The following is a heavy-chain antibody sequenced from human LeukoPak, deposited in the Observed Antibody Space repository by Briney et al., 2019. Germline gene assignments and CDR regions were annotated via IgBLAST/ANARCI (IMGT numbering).Heavy chain of an antibody. D-gene: IGHD3-10*01. CDR3: ARGDSYGSGNLIPV. CDR2: INPNSGGT. J-gene: IGHJ4*02. CDR1: GYTFTIYY. V-gene: IGHV1-2*02. Sequence: GASVTVSFKASGYTFTIYYMHWVRQAPGQGLEWMGWINPNSGGTNYAQKFQGRVTMTRDTSISTAYMELSRLRSDDTAVYYCARGDSYGSGNLIPVWGQGTLVTVSS.